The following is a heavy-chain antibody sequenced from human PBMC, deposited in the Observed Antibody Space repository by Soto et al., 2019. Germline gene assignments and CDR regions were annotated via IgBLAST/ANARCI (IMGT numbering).Heavy chain of an antibody. CDR3: AKDGPSYGSGTDP. V-gene: IGHV3-15*01. D-gene: IGHD3-10*01. CDR1: RFPFSNAW. CDR2: IRSKIDGGTT. J-gene: IGHJ5*02. Sequence: GGSLRLSCAASRFPFSNAWMSWVRQAPGKGLEWVGRIRSKIDGGTTEYAAPVKDRFAISRDNSKNTLYLQMNSLRAEDTAVYYCAKDGPSYGSGTDPWGQGTLVTVSS.